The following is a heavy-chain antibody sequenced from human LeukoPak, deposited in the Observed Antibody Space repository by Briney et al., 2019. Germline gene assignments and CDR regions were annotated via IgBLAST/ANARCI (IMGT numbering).Heavy chain of an antibody. CDR1: GFIFNNAW. D-gene: IGHD3/OR15-3a*01. CDR3: ADPDWG. CDR2: IRKDESAK. J-gene: IGHJ3*01. V-gene: IGHV3-7*01. Sequence: GGSLRLSCVASGFIFNNAWMTWVRQAPGKGLEWVATIRKDESAKHYVGSVKGRFTISRDNAMNSVYLQMNSLRAEDTAVYYCADPDWGWGQGTMVTVSS.